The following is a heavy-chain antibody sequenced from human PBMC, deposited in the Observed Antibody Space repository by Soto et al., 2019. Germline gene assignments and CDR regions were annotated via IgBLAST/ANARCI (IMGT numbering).Heavy chain of an antibody. CDR3: GRQGWSSSWRYIWFDP. CDR2: IYYSGST. J-gene: IGHJ5*02. V-gene: IGHV4-59*08. CDR1: GGSISSYY. D-gene: IGHD6-13*01. Sequence: SETLSLTCTVSGGSISSYYWSWIRQPPGKGLEWIGYIYYSGSTNYNPSLKSRVTISVDTSKNQFSLKLSSVTAADTAVYYCGRQGWSSSWRYIWFDPWGQGTLVTVSS.